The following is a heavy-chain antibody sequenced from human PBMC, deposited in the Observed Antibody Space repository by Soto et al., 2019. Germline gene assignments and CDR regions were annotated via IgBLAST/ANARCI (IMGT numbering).Heavy chain of an antibody. CDR2: IIPIFGTA. Sequence: SVKVSCKASGGTFSSYAISWVRQAPGQGLEWMGGIIPIFGTANYAQKFQGRVTITADESTSTAYMELSSLRSEDTAVYYCATPSRVGDCSGGSCSFDYWGQGTLVTVSS. CDR3: ATPSRVGDCSGGSCSFDY. J-gene: IGHJ4*02. V-gene: IGHV1-69*13. CDR1: GGTFSSYA. D-gene: IGHD2-15*01.